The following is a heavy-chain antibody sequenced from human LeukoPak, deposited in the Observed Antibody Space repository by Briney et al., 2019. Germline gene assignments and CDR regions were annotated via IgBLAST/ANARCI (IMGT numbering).Heavy chain of an antibody. CDR1: GYSFTSYY. CDR3: AREFFMGRSLDY. Sequence: ASVKVSCKASGYSFTSYYMHWVRQAPGQGLECMGIIYPGGDSATYAQKFQGRLTMTSDTSTSTVYMELSSLTSEDTAVYYCAREFFMGRSLDYLGQGTLVTVSS. CDR2: IYPGGDSA. J-gene: IGHJ4*02. D-gene: IGHD3-3*01. V-gene: IGHV1-46*01.